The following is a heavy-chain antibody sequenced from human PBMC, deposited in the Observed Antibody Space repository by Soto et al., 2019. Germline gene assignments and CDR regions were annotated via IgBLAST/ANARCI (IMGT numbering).Heavy chain of an antibody. CDR1: GDSVSSSTSA. V-gene: IGHV6-1*01. D-gene: IGHD3-10*01. CDR2: TLYRSKWYN. Sequence: PSQTLSLTCAISGDSVSSSTSAWAWIRQSPSRGLEWLGRTLYRSKWYNEYASFLRGRITINPDTSKNQFSLQLNSVTPEDTAVYYCARVPLITMVRGVTTSRYGMDVWGQGTTVTVSS. J-gene: IGHJ6*02. CDR3: ARVPLITMVRGVTTSRYGMDV.